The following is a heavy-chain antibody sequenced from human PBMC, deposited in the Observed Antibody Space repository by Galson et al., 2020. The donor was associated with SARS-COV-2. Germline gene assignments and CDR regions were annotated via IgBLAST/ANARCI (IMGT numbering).Heavy chain of an antibody. D-gene: IGHD2-2*01. V-gene: IGHV7-4-1*01. CDR2: INTNTGNP. J-gene: IGHJ5*02. CDR1: EYIFTKYA. Sequence: ASVKVSCKASEYIFTKYAMNWLRQAPGQGPEWMGWINTNTGNPSYAQGFRGRFVFSLDTSVSTAYLQISSLKAEDTAVYYRASGGFCHSSTCPSVGSWGQGTLVTVSS. CDR3: ASGGFCHSSTCPSVGS.